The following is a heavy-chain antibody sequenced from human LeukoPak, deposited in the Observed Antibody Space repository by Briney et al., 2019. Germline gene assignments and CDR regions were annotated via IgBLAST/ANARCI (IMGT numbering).Heavy chain of an antibody. CDR3: AKGAPYSSGWYYFDY. V-gene: IGHV3-9*03. J-gene: IGHJ4*02. Sequence: GGSLRLSCAASGFTFDDYAMHSVRQAPGKGLEWVSGISWDSRSIAYPDSVKGRFTITRDNAKNSLYLQMYSLRAEDMSLYYCAKGAPYSSGWYYFDYWGQGTLVTVSS. CDR2: ISWDSRSI. D-gene: IGHD6-19*01. CDR1: GFTFDDYA.